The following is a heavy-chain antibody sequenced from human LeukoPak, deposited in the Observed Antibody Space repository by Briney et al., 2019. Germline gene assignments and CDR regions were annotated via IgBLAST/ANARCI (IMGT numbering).Heavy chain of an antibody. Sequence: SQTLSLTCAISGDSVSSNSAAWNWLRQSPSRGLEWLGRTYYRSKWYNDYAVSVKSRITINPDTSKNQFSLQLNSVTPEDTAVYYCARGKDWNYGWFDPWGQGTLVTVSS. V-gene: IGHV6-1*01. CDR1: GDSVSSNSAA. D-gene: IGHD1-7*01. CDR3: ARGKDWNYGWFDP. CDR2: TYYRSKWYN. J-gene: IGHJ5*02.